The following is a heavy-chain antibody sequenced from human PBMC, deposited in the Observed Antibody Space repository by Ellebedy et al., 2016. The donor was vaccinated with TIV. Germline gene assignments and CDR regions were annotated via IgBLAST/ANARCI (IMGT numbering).Heavy chain of an antibody. CDR1: GYTFTSYY. CDR3: ARGSLAVAGPFDY. J-gene: IGHJ4*02. CDR2: INPSGGST. V-gene: IGHV1-46*01. D-gene: IGHD6-19*01. Sequence: AASVKVSCKASGYTFTSYYMHWVRQAPGQGLEWMGIINPSGGSTSYAQKLQGRVTMTTDTSTSTAYMELRSLRSDDTAVYYCARGSLAVAGPFDYWGQGTLVTVSS.